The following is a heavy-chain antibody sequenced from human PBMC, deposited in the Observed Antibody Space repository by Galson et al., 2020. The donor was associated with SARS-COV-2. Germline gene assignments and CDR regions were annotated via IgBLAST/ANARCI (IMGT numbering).Heavy chain of an antibody. V-gene: IGHV4-30-2*01. D-gene: IGHD4-17*01. CDR1: GTSISSGSYS. CDR3: ARLHYGEYAPEAFDI. CDR2: ISHSGGT. J-gene: IGHJ3*02. Sequence: SETLSLTCAVSGTSISSGSYSWNWILQPPGKGLEWIGYISHSGGTYYNPSLKSRVTISGDRSKNQFSLRLSSVTAAATAVYYCARLHYGEYAPEAFDIWGPGTRVTVAS.